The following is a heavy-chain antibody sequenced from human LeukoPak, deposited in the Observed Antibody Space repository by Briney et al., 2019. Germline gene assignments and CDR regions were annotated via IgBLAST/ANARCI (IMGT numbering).Heavy chain of an antibody. V-gene: IGHV4-34*01. J-gene: IGHJ6*02. CDR1: GGSFSGYY. CDR3: ARGYYGSGHSRPTMDV. Sequence: SETLSLTCAVYGGSFSGYYWSWIRQPPGKGLEWIGEINHSGSTNYNPSLKSRATISVDTSKNQFSLKLSSVTAADTAVYYCARGYYGSGHSRPTMDVWGQGTTVTVSS. D-gene: IGHD3-10*01. CDR2: INHSGST.